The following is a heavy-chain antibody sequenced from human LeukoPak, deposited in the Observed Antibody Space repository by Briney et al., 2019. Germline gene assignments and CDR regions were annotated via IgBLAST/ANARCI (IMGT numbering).Heavy chain of an antibody. D-gene: IGHD6-19*01. CDR1: GSTFSMFG. J-gene: IGHJ4*02. CDR2: IRFDGNNK. V-gene: IGHV3-30*02. CDR3: AKGGTVAVNDY. Sequence: HSGGSLRLSCVASGSTFSMFGMYWVRQAPGEGLEWVAFIRFDGNNKEYIDSVKGRFSISRDNSMNMLYLQMNNLRTEDTAVYYCAKGGTVAVNDYWGQGTLVTVSS.